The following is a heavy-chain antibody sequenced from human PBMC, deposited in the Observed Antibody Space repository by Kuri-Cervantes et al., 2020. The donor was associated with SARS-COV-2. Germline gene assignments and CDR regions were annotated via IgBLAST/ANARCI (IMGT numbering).Heavy chain of an antibody. D-gene: IGHD3-10*01. CDR2: MNPNSGNT. CDR3: ARVRPYYYGSGSPFDY. V-gene: IGHV1-8*03. Sequence: ASVKVSCKASGYTFTSYDINWVRQATGQGLEWMGWMNPNSGNTGYAQKFQGRVTITRNTSISTAYMELSSLRSEDTAVYYCARVRPYYYGSGSPFDYWGQGTLVTVSS. J-gene: IGHJ4*02. CDR1: GYTFTSYD.